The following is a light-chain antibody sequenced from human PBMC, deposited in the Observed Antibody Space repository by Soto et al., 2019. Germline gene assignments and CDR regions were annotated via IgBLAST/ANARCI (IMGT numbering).Light chain of an antibody. CDR3: QQYARSPTS. V-gene: IGKV3-20*01. CDR2: GAS. CDR1: QSVSSNF. Sequence: EIVLTQSPATLSMSPGEGATLSCRASQSVSSNFLAWYQQRPGQAPRLLIYGASTRATGIPDRFSGSGSGTDLSLTISRLEPEDFAVYYCQQYARSPTSFGGGTKLEIK. J-gene: IGKJ4*02.